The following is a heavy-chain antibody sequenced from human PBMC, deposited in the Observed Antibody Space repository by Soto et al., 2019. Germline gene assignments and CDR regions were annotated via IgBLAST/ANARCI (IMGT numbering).Heavy chain of an antibody. V-gene: IGHV3-23*01. D-gene: IGHD6-19*01. CDR2: ISGSGGST. Sequence: PGGSLRLSCAASGFTFSSYAMSWVRQAPGKGLEWVSAISGSGGSTYYADSVKGRSTISRDNSKNTLYLQMNSLRAEDTAVYYCAKDFRVCSSGWYCPYGMDVWGQGTTVTVSS. J-gene: IGHJ6*02. CDR1: GFTFSSYA. CDR3: AKDFRVCSSGWYCPYGMDV.